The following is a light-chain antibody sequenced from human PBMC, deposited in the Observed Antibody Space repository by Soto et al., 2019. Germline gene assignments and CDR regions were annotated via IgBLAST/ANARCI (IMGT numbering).Light chain of an antibody. CDR1: QSLLHSNGYTY. J-gene: IGKJ1*01. CDR2: LTS. V-gene: IGKV2-28*01. CDR3: MQALQTPWT. Sequence: DLVMTQSPLSLPVTPGEPASISCRSSQSLLHSNGYTYLDWYLQKPGQSPRLLIYLTSNRASGVPDRFSGSGSGTEFTLKISRVEAEDVGIYYCMQALQTPWTFGQGTKVEIK.